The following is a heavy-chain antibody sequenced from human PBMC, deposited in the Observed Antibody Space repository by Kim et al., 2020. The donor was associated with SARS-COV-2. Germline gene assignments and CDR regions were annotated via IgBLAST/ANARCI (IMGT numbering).Heavy chain of an antibody. CDR1: GYTFTGYY. CDR3: ARERDGVITWAFQIGY. J-gene: IGHJ4*02. V-gene: IGHV1-2*02. D-gene: IGHD3-22*01. CDR2: INPNSGGT. Sequence: ASVKVSCKASGYTFTGYYMHWVRQAPGQGLEWMGWINPNSGGTNYAQKFQGRVTMTRDTSISTAYMELSRLRSDDTAVYYCARERDGVITWAFQIGYWGQGTLVTVSS.